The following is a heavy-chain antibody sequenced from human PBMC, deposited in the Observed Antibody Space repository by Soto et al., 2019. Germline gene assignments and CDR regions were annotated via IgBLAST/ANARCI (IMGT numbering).Heavy chain of an antibody. CDR1: GDSINGYY. V-gene: IGHV4-59*13. Sequence: PSETLSLTCTVSGDSINGYYWSWIRQPPGKGLEWIGYIYYSGSTNYNPSLNSRATISLDPSKSQFSLKLTSVTAADTAVYYCAGTSTTVYAMDVWGQGXTVTVSS. CDR2: IYYSGST. CDR3: AGTSTTVYAMDV. D-gene: IGHD4-17*01. J-gene: IGHJ6*02.